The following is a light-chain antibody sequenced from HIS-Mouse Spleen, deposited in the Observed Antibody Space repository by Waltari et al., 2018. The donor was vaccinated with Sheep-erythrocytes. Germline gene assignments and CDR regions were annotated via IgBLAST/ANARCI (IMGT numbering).Light chain of an antibody. V-gene: IGKV3-20*01. Sequence: EIVLTQSPGTLSLSPGERATLPCRASQSVSSSYLAGYQQKPGQAPRLLIYGASSRATGIPDRFSGSGSGTDFTLTISRLEPEDFAVYYCQQYGSSHTFGGGTKVEIK. CDR1: QSVSSSY. CDR2: GAS. CDR3: QQYGSSHT. J-gene: IGKJ4*01.